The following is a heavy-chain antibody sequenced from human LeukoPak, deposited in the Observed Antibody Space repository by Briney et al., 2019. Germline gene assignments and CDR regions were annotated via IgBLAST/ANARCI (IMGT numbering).Heavy chain of an antibody. CDR3: ARVRVTGYSNFAY. Sequence: GGSLRLSCAASGFTFSSYYMNWVRQAPEKGLEWISVIYGGGHTFYADSVKGRFTVSRDNSKNTVYLQMSSLRAEDTAVYYCARVRVTGYSNFAYWGQGTLVTVSS. CDR2: IYGGGHT. CDR1: GFTFSSYY. D-gene: IGHD3-9*01. V-gene: IGHV3-53*01. J-gene: IGHJ4*02.